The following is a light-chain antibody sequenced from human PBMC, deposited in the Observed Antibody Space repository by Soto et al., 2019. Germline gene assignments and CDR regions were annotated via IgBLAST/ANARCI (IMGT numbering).Light chain of an antibody. V-gene: IGLV1-44*01. Sequence: QSVLTQPPSASGTPGQRVTISCSGSSSNIASNTVNWYQHLPGTAPKLLIYSNNERPSGVPDRFSASKSGTSASLAISGLQSEDEADYYCQSFDKYLSAVVFGGGTKLTVL. CDR3: QSFDKYLSAVV. J-gene: IGLJ2*01. CDR1: SSNIASNT. CDR2: SNN.